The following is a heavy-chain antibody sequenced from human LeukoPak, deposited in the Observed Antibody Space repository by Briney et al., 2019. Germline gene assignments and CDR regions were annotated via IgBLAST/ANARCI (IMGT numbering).Heavy chain of an antibody. CDR2: ISGSGGST. V-gene: IGHV3-23*01. J-gene: IGHJ4*02. CDR1: GFTFSSYA. D-gene: IGHD4-17*01. Sequence: AGGSLGLSCAASGFTFSSYAMSWVRQAPGKGLEWVSAISGSGGSTYYADSVKGRFTISRDNSKNTLYLQMNSLRAEDTAVYYCAKAPRRTVTTMSFDYWGQGTLVTVSS. CDR3: AKAPRRTVTTMSFDY.